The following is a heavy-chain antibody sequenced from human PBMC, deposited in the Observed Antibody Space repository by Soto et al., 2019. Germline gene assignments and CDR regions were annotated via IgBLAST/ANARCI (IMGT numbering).Heavy chain of an antibody. CDR2: INPSGGST. Sequence: ASVKVSCKASGYTFTTYYMYWVRQAPGQGLEWMGIINPSGGSTSFAQKFQGRVTMTRDTSMSTVYMELISLTSEDTAVYYCARDVGMASRPYLDYWGQGTLVTVPQ. D-gene: IGHD6-6*01. J-gene: IGHJ4*02. CDR3: ARDVGMASRPYLDY. CDR1: GYTFTTYY. V-gene: IGHV1-46*01.